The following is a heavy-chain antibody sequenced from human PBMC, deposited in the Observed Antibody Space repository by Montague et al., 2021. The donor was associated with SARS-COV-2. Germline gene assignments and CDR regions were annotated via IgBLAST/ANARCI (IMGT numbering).Heavy chain of an antibody. Sequence: SETLSLTCVVYGGSLSGYYWSWVRQPPAKGQGWIGEINHNANTKYNPSLKSPVTISIDTSTNQFSLKMTSVTAADTATYYCASGIYSSGSYYNRYYYGMNIWGQGTTVIVSS. J-gene: IGHJ6*02. CDR1: GGSLSGYY. D-gene: IGHD3-10*01. V-gene: IGHV4-34*01. CDR2: INHNANT. CDR3: ASGIYSSGSYYNRYYYGMNI.